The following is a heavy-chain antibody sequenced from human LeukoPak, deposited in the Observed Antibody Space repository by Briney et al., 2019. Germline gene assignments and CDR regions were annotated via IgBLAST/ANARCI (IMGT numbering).Heavy chain of an antibody. V-gene: IGHV1-69*04. J-gene: IGHJ4*02. CDR1: GGTFSSYA. CDR3: ARRAVAGPSFDY. Sequence: SVKVSCKASGGTFSSYAISWVRQAPGQGLEWMGRIIRILGIANYAQKFQGRVTITADKSTSTPYMELSSLRSEDTAVYYCARRAVAGPSFDYWGQGTLVTVSS. D-gene: IGHD6-19*01. CDR2: IIRILGIA.